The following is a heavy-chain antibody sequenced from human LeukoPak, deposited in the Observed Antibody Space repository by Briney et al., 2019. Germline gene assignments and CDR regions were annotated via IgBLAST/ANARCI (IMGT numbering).Heavy chain of an antibody. CDR2: IKSKADGETI. CDR1: GFTFTNAW. J-gene: IGHJ4*02. CDR3: STLTSRGLSDS. D-gene: IGHD1-20*01. Sequence: GGSLRLSCAASGFTFTNAWMNCVRQAPGKGLEWGGRIKSKADGETIDYAAPVKGRVTFSRDDSKNMLYLQMNSLKSEDTAVYYCSTLTSRGLSDSWGQGTLVTVSS. V-gene: IGHV3-15*07.